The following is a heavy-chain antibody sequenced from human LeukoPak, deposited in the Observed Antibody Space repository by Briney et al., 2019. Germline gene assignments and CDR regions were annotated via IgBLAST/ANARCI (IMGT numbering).Heavy chain of an antibody. J-gene: IGHJ5*02. CDR1: GGSISSYY. Sequence: SETLSLTCTVSGGSISSYYWNWIRQPPGKGLEWIGYIYYSGTTNYNPSLKSRVTISVDKSKNQFSLKLSSVTAADTAVYYCARGGYYGSGSYYRWGQGTLVTVSS. V-gene: IGHV4-59*12. CDR3: ARGGYYGSGSYYR. D-gene: IGHD3-10*01. CDR2: IYYSGTT.